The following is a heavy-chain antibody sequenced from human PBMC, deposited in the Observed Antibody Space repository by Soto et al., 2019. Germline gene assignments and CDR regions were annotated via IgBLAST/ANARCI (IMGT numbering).Heavy chain of an antibody. CDR3: ASSMVRGVIPKPYYYYYYMDV. CDR2: IYYSGST. Sequence: SETLSLTCTVSGGSISSSSYYWGWIRQPPGKGLEWIGSIYYSGSTYYNPSLKSRVTISVDTSKNQFSLKLSSVTAADTAVYYCASSMVRGVIPKPYYYYYYMDVWGKGTTVTVSS. V-gene: IGHV4-39*01. D-gene: IGHD3-10*01. CDR1: GGSISSSSYY. J-gene: IGHJ6*03.